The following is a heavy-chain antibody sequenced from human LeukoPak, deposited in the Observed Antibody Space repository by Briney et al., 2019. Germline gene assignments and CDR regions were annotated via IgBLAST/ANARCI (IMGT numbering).Heavy chain of an antibody. CDR1: GYSFTSGHY. Sequence: SETLSLTCSVSGYSFTSGHYWGWIRQPPGKGLEWIANIYHTGSAHYNPSLKSRVTISVDTSKNQFSLKLSSVTATDTAVYYCARYCTSTTCILRGFDYWGQGTLVTVSS. J-gene: IGHJ4*02. V-gene: IGHV4-38-2*01. CDR2: IYHTGSA. CDR3: ARYCTSTTCILRGFDY. D-gene: IGHD2-2*01.